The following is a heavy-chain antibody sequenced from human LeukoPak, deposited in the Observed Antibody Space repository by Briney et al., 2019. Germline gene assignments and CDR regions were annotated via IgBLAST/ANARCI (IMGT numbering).Heavy chain of an antibody. CDR3: ASLITIFGVVIDY. CDR1: GGSISSGGYY. V-gene: IGHV4-30-2*01. D-gene: IGHD3-3*01. J-gene: IGHJ4*02. Sequence: SETLSLTCTVSGGSISSGGYYWSWIRQPPGKGLEWIGYIYHSGSTYYNPSLKSRVTISVDRSKNQFPLKLSSVTAADTAVYYCASLITIFGVVIDYWGQGTLVTVSS. CDR2: IYHSGST.